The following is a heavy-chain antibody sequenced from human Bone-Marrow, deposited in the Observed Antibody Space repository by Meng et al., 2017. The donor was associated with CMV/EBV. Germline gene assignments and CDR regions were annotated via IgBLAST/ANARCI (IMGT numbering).Heavy chain of an antibody. CDR3: ARVNLQWFGELRVYFDY. V-gene: IGHV3-74*01. CDR2: INSDGSST. J-gene: IGHJ4*02. CDR1: GFTFNKYW. D-gene: IGHD3-10*01. Sequence: GGSLRLSCAASGFTFNKYWMHWVRQAPGKGLVWVSRINSDGSSTTYADSVKGRFTISRYNTKNTLNLQMNSLRAEDTAVYYCARVNLQWFGELRVYFDYWGQGTLVTVSS.